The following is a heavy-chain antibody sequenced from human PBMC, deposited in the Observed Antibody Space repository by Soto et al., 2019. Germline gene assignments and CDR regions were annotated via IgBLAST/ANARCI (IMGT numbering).Heavy chain of an antibody. Sequence: EVQLVESGGGLVQPGGSLRLSCAASGFTVSSNYMSWVRQAPGKGLEWVSVIDSGGSAYYADSVKGRFTISRDNPKNTLYLQTNSLRAEYTAVYYCARHVSSYGGGYFDYRGQGTLVTVSS. CDR2: IDSGGSA. J-gene: IGHJ4*02. CDR1: GFTVSSNY. CDR3: ARHVSSYGGGYFDY. D-gene: IGHD5-18*01. V-gene: IGHV3-66*04.